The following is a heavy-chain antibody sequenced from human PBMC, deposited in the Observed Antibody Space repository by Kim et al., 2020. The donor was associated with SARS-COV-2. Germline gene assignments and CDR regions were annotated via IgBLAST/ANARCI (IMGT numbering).Heavy chain of an antibody. V-gene: IGHV3-43*01. J-gene: IGHJ4*02. Sequence: ADSVKGRFTISRDNSKNSLYLQMNSLRTEDTALYYCAKGGGPINPGTGDYWGQGTLVTVSS. D-gene: IGHD3-10*01. CDR3: AKGGGPINPGTGDY.